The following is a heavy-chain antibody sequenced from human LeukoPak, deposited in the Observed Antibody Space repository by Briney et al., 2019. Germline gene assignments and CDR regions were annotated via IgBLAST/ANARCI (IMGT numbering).Heavy chain of an antibody. CDR3: ARQNLSYGDYDY. CDR1: GGSISSGSYY. J-gene: IGHJ4*02. CDR2: IYTSGST. V-gene: IGHV4-61*02. D-gene: IGHD4-17*01. Sequence: SETLSLTCTVSGGSISSGSYYWSWIRQPAGKGLEWIGRIYTSGSTTYNPSLKSRVTISVDTSKNQFSLKLSSVTAADTAVYYCARQNLSYGDYDYWGQGTLVTVSS.